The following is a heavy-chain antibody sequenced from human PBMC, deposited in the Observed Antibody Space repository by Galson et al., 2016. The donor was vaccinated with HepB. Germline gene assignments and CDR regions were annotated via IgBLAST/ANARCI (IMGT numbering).Heavy chain of an antibody. J-gene: IGHJ4*02. Sequence: RLSCAASXXTFSTYXXHWVRXAPGKGLEXXXLIWHDGSNKYYADSVKGRFTISRDNPKNTLYLQMNSLKVEDTAVYYCARKMHVAAAAAFDXWGRGTLVXXSS. V-gene: IGHV3-33*01. CDR1: XXTFSTYX. CDR3: ARKMHVAAAAAFDX. D-gene: IGHD6-13*01. CDR2: IWHDGSNK.